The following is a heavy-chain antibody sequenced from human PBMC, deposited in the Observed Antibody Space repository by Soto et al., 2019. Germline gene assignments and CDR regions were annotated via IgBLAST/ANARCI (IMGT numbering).Heavy chain of an antibody. D-gene: IGHD3-10*01. CDR1: GLTFSSYG. J-gene: IGHJ6*02. CDR2: IWYDGSNK. Sequence: GSLRLSCAVSGLTFSSYGMHWVRQAPGKGLEWVAVIWYDGSNKYYADSVKGRFTISRDNSKNTLYLQMNSLRAEDTAVYYCARDRRGLLWLGELLQIISSSGMDVWGQGTTVTV. CDR3: ARDRRGLLWLGELLQIISSSGMDV. V-gene: IGHV3-33*01.